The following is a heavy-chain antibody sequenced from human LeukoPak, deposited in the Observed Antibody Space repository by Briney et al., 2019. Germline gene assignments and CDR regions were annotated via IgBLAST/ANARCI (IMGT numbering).Heavy chain of an antibody. CDR2: INPNSGGT. V-gene: IGHV1-2*02. CDR1: GYTFTDYY. D-gene: IGHD3-22*01. Sequence: ASVKVSCTASGYTFTDYYIHWVRQAPGQGLEWMGWINPNSGGTNYAQKFQGRVTVTRDTSISTAYMELSRLRSDDTAVYYCARSSEGRYYYDSSGFSYYYYYMDVWGKGTTVTISS. CDR3: ARSSEGRYYYDSSGFSYYYYYMDV. J-gene: IGHJ6*03.